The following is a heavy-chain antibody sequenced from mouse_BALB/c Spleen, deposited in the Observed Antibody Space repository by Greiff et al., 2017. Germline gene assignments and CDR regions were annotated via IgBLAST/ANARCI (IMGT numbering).Heavy chain of an antibody. CDR3: ARHSPTGTSY. D-gene: IGHD4-1*02. CDR1: GFTFSSYT. V-gene: IGHV5-12-2*01. J-gene: IGHJ3*01. CDR2: ISNGGGST. Sequence: EVKLMESGGGLVQPGGSLKLSCAASGFTFSSYTMSWVRQTPEKRLEWVAYISNGGGSTYYPDTVKGRFTISRDNAKNTLYLQMSSLKSEDTAMYYCARHSPTGTSYWGQGTLVTVSA.